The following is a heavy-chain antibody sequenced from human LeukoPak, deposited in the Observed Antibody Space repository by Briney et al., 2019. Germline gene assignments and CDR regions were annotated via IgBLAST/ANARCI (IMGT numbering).Heavy chain of an antibody. D-gene: IGHD6-19*01. V-gene: IGHV3-23*01. CDR3: AKGRSSGWAFDY. Sequence: GGSLRLSCAASGFTFSSYAMSWVRQAPGKGLEWVSAISGSGGSTYYADSVKGRFTISRDNSKNTLYPQMNSLRAEDTAVYYCAKGRSSGWAFDYWGQGTLVAVSS. CDR2: ISGSGGST. J-gene: IGHJ4*02. CDR1: GFTFSSYA.